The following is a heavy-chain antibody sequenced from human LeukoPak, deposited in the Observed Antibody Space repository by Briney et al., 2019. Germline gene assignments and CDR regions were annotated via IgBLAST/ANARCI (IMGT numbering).Heavy chain of an antibody. CDR1: GYSISSGYY. Sequence: KTSETLSLTCAVSGYSISSGYYWGWIRQPPGKGLEWIGSIYHSGSTYYNPSLKSRVTISVDTSKNQFSLKLSSVTAADTAVYYCATTASPYYDFWSGYYSGAFDIWGQGTMVTVSS. J-gene: IGHJ3*02. CDR2: IYHSGST. V-gene: IGHV4-38-2*01. D-gene: IGHD3-3*01. CDR3: ATTASPYYDFWSGYYSGAFDI.